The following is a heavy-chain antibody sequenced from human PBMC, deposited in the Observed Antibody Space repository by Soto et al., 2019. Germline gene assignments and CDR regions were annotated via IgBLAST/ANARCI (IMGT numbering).Heavy chain of an antibody. D-gene: IGHD4-17*01. J-gene: IGHJ5*02. CDR2: IVAGSGNA. CDR3: ARGEGPMTTSWFDP. V-gene: IGHV1-58*02. CDR1: GFTFTNSA. Sequence: GASVKVSCKASGFTFTNSAMQWVRQARGQSLEWMGWIVAGSGNANYAQKFQDRVTITSDISTSTAYMELSSLRSEDTAVYYCARGEGPMTTSWFDPWGQGTLVTVSS.